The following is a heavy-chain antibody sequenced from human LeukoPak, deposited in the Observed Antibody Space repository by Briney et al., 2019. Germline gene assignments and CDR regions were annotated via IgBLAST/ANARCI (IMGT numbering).Heavy chain of an antibody. CDR1: GFTFSGSG. D-gene: IGHD2-2*01. CDR2: IRYHGSDK. CDR3: ARSPTSWYFDY. J-gene: IGHJ4*02. V-gene: IGHV3-30*02. Sequence: GGSLRLSCAASGFTFSGSGMHWVRQAPGKGLEWVAFIRYHGSDKFYADSVKGRFTISRDNSKNTLYLQMNSLRPEDTSVYYCARSPTSWYFDYWGQGTLVTVSS.